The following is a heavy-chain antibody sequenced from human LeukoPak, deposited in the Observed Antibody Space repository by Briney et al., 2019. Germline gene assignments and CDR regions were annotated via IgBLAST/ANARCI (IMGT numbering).Heavy chain of an antibody. CDR1: GFTFSSYG. D-gene: IGHD3-22*01. CDR2: ISYDGSNK. CDR3: ARDQRDYDSSGPSAYPPQNAFDI. J-gene: IGHJ3*02. V-gene: IGHV3-30*03. Sequence: GGSLRLSCAASGFTFSSYGMHWVRQAAGKGLEWVAVISYDGSNKYYADSVKGRFTISRDNSKNTLYLQMNSLRAEDTAVYYCARDQRDYDSSGPSAYPPQNAFDIWGQGTTVTVSS.